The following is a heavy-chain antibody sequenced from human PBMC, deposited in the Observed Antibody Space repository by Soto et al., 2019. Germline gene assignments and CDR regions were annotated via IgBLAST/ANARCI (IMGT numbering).Heavy chain of an antibody. Sequence: EVKLVESGGGLVQPGGSLRLSCAASGFTVSSNYMSWVRQAPGKGLEWVSVIYSGGSTYYADSVKGRFTISRDNSKNTLYLQMNSRRAEDTAVYYCARLGGYSSSWIIRYWGQGTLVTVSS. D-gene: IGHD6-13*01. CDR2: IYSGGST. CDR3: ARLGGYSSSWIIRY. V-gene: IGHV3-66*01. CDR1: GFTVSSNY. J-gene: IGHJ4*02.